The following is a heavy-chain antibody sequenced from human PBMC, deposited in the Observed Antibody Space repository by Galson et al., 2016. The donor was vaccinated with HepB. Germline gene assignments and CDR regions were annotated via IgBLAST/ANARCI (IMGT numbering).Heavy chain of an antibody. CDR1: GYTFTSHD. J-gene: IGHJ6*02. V-gene: IGHV1-8*01. Sequence: SVKVSCKASGYTFTSHDINWVRQAPGQGPEWMGWMSLNTGTTGYAQRFQGRLTMTSTTSNSTAYMELSGLRSEETAVYYCARRGAYYDVLTGRAYYYDALDVWGQGTTVTVSS. CDR2: MSLNTGTT. D-gene: IGHD3-9*01. CDR3: ARRGAYYDVLTGRAYYYDALDV.